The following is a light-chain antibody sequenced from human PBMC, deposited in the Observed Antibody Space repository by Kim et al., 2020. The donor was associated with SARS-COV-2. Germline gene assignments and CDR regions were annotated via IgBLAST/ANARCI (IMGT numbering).Light chain of an antibody. Sequence: DIQMTQSPSSLSASVGDRVTITCRASQSISSWLAWYQQKPEKAPKSLIYAASSLKSGVPSRFRGSGSGTDFTLTINSLQPEDFATYYCQQYDSNPRTFGQGTKVDIK. V-gene: IGKV1D-16*01. CDR2: AAS. CDR3: QQYDSNPRT. CDR1: QSISSW. J-gene: IGKJ1*01.